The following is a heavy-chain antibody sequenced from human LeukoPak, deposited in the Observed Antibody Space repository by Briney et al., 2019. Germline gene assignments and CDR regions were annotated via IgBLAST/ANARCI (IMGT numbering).Heavy chain of an antibody. CDR1: GYTFTSYY. CDR2: INPNSGAT. V-gene: IGHV1-2*02. J-gene: IGHJ5*02. CDR3: ARGHDSSGYHPNWFDP. Sequence: ASVKVSCKASGYTFTSYYMHWVRQAPGQGLEWMGWINPNSGATNYPQKFQGRVTMTSDTSVSTAYMEMTGLRSDDTAVYYCARGHDSSGYHPNWFDPWGQGTLVTVSS. D-gene: IGHD3-22*01.